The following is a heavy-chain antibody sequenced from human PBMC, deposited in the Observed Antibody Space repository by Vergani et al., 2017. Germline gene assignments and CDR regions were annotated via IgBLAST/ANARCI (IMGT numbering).Heavy chain of an antibody. V-gene: IGHV3-73*01. D-gene: IGHD6-19*01. J-gene: IGHJ6*03. CDR1: GFTFSGSA. CDR2: IRSKANSYAT. Sequence: VQLVESGGGVVQPGRSLKLSCAASGFTFSGSAMHWVRQASGKGLEWVGRIRSKANSYATAYAASVKGRFTISRDDSKNTAYLQMNSLKTEDTAVYYCTRPLASIAVGGMDVWGKGTTVTVSS. CDR3: TRPLASIAVGGMDV.